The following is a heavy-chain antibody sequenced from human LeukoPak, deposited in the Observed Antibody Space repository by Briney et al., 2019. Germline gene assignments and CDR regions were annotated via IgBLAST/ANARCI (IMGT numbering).Heavy chain of an antibody. Sequence: SETLSLTCTVSGGSISSSSYYWGWIRQPPGKGLEWIGSIYYSGSTYYNPSLKSRVTISLDTSNNQFSLKLSSVTAADTAVYYCARQRNYYDSSGSNWFDPWGQGTLVTVSS. CDR1: GGSISSSSYY. J-gene: IGHJ5*02. CDR2: IYYSGST. V-gene: IGHV4-39*07. CDR3: ARQRNYYDSSGSNWFDP. D-gene: IGHD3-22*01.